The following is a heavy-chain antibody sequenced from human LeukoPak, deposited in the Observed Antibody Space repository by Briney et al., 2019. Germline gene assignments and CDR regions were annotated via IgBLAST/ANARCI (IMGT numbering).Heavy chain of an antibody. CDR1: GGSISSYY. V-gene: IGHV4-59*08. Sequence: SETLSLTCTVSGGSISSYYWSWIRQPPGKGLEWIGYIYYSGSTNYNPSLKSRVTISVDTSKNQFSLKLSSVTAADTAVYYCARLNKTPTVYYYDSSGVIDYWGQGTLVTVSS. D-gene: IGHD3-22*01. CDR3: ARLNKTPTVYYYDSSGVIDY. J-gene: IGHJ4*02. CDR2: IYYSGST.